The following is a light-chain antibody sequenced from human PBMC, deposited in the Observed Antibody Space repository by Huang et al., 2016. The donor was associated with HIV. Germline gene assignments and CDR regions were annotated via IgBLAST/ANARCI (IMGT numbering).Light chain of an antibody. Sequence: EVVMTQSPATLSVSPRERVTLSFRASPRLSTTFAWYQKRPGQTPRLLIYGASTRAPGVPARFGGSGSGTDFTLTISSLQSEDFGIYYCQQYNNWFLTFGGGTRV. CDR3: QQYNNWFLT. J-gene: IGKJ4*01. V-gene: IGKV3-15*01. CDR2: GAS. CDR1: PRLSTT.